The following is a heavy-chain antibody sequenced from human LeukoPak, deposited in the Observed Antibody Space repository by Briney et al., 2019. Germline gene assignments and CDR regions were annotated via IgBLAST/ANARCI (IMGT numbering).Heavy chain of an antibody. D-gene: IGHD1-26*01. J-gene: IGHJ5*02. Sequence: HVASVKVSCKASGYTFTSYGISWVRQAPGQGLEWMGWISAYNGNTNYAQKLQGRVTMTTDTSTSTAYMELRSLRSDDTAVYYCAREYYVHNWFDPWGQGTLVTVSS. CDR2: ISAYNGNT. V-gene: IGHV1-18*01. CDR1: GYTFTSYG. CDR3: AREYYVHNWFDP.